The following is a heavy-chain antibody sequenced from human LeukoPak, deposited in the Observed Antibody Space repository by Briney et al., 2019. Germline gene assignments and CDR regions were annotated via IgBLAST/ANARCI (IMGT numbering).Heavy chain of an antibody. CDR2: IGGRGGST. D-gene: IGHD3-9*01. V-gene: IGHV3-23*01. CDR1: GFVFSDYT. CDR3: AKETPYYDILTGYLN. J-gene: IGHJ4*02. Sequence: GESLRLSCAGSGFVFSDYTMTWVRQAPGKGLEWVSAIGGRGGSTYYADSVKGRFTISRDNSKNTLYLQMNSLRAEDTAVYYCAKETPYYDILTGYLNWGQGTLVTVSS.